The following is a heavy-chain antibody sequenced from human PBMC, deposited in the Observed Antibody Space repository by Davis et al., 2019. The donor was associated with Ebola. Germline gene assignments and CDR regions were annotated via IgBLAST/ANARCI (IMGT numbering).Heavy chain of an antibody. CDR3: AREAGATTRIYDS. V-gene: IGHV1-18*01. D-gene: IGHD1-26*01. CDR1: SYTFTSYG. CDR2: ISAYNGNT. Sequence: ASVKVPCRASSYTFTSYGISWVRQAPGQGLEWMGWISAYNGNTNYAQKLQGRVTMTTDTSRSTAYMELRSLRSDDTAVYYCAREAGATTRIYDSWGQGTLVTVSS. J-gene: IGHJ5*01.